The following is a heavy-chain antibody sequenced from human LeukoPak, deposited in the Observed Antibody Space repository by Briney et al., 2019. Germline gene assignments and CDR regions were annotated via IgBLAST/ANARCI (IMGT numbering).Heavy chain of an antibody. CDR3: ARQIYYDSGGSHY. J-gene: IGHJ4*02. CDR2: IFYSGST. V-gene: IGHV4-39*01. CDR1: GGSISNYY. Sequence: SETLSLTCTVSGGSISNYYWTWIRQPPGKGLEWIGSIFYSGSTYYNPSLESRVTISVDTSKNQFSLKLSSVTAADTAVYYCARQIYYDSGGSHYWGQGTLVTVSS. D-gene: IGHD3-22*01.